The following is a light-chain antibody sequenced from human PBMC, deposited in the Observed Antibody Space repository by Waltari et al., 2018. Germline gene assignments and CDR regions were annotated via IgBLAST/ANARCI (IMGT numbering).Light chain of an antibody. V-gene: IGLV4-69*01. CDR2: VNSDGSH. CDR1: SGHSSNI. Sequence: QLVLTQSPSASASLGASVRLTCTLSSGHSSNIIAWLQQQPGKGPRYLMKVNSDGSHRKGDEIPDRFSGSRSGAERYLTISSLQSDDEADYYCETGGHGTWVFGGGTKLTVL. J-gene: IGLJ3*02. CDR3: ETGGHGTWV.